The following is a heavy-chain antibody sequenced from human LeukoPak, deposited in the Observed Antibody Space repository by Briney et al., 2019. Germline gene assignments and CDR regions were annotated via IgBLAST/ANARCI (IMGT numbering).Heavy chain of an antibody. D-gene: IGHD2-21*02. Sequence: PSETLSLTCTVSGGSISSYYWSWIRQPPGKGLEWIGYIYYSGSTNYNPSLKSRVTMSVDTSKNQFSLKLSSVTAADTAVYYCAKVVTNFYYGMDVWGQGTTVTVSS. CDR1: GGSISSYY. V-gene: IGHV4-59*01. CDR3: AKVVTNFYYGMDV. CDR2: IYYSGST. J-gene: IGHJ6*02.